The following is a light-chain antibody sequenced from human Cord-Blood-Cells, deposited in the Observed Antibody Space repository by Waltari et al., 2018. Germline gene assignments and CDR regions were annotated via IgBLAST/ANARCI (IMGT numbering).Light chain of an antibody. J-gene: IGKJ5*01. CDR2: GAS. CDR3: QQYGSSPT. CDR1: QSVSSSY. Sequence: EIVLTQSPGTLSLSPGERATLSCRASQSVSSSYLAWYQQKPGQAPSVLIYGASSRATGIPDRFSGSGYGTDFTLTISRLEPEDFAVYYCQQYGSSPTFGQGTRLEIK. V-gene: IGKV3-20*01.